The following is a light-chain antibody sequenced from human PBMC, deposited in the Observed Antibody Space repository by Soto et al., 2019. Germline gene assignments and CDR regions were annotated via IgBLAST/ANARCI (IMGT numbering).Light chain of an antibody. Sequence: QSVLTQPASVSGSPGQSITISCTGSYSDVGGDDFVSWYQHHPGKAPKLIIYEVSYRPSGVSNRFSGSKSGNTASLTISGLQAEDEADYYCTSYTNHLDVFGSGTKVTVL. J-gene: IGLJ1*01. CDR1: YSDVGGDDF. V-gene: IGLV2-14*01. CDR2: EVS. CDR3: TSYTNHLDV.